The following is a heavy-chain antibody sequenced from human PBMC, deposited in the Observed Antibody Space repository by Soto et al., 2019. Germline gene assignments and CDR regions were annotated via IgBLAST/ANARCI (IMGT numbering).Heavy chain of an antibody. CDR2: INHSGRT. CDR3: ARLGGYVSVGYYYLWDS. CDR1: DGSMNSDSSY. V-gene: IGHV4-39*01. D-gene: IGHD3-22*01. Sequence: QLQLQESGPGLVKPSETLSLTCRVSDGSMNSDSSYWGWIRQPPGKGLEWIGVINHSGRTYHNFSLKGRVTMSVDASRNQFSLKLTSMTAADTAVYYCARLGGYVSVGYYYLWDSWGQGTLVTVSS. J-gene: IGHJ4*02.